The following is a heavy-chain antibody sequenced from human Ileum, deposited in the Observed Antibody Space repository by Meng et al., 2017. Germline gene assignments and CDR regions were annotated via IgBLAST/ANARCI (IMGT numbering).Heavy chain of an antibody. V-gene: IGHV4-4*02. D-gene: IGHD2-15*01. CDR3: VNYCSGGKCSPNEKTQH. CDR1: GCSFSSGNW. CDR2: IFHTGNT. Sequence: QMQLQESGPGLVKPSGTLSLTCGVAGCSFSSGNWWGWVRQPPGKGLEWIGEIFHTGNTNYNPSLQSRVSLSIDKSKNQFSLKVISVTAADTAVYYCVNYCSGGKCSPNEKTQHWGQGTLVTVSS. J-gene: IGHJ1*01.